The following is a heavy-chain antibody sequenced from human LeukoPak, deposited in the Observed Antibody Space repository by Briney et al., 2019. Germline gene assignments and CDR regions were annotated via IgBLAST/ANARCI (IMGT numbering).Heavy chain of an antibody. Sequence: SETLSLTCTVSGGSISSYYWSWIRQPPGKGLEWIGYIYYSGSTNYNPSLKSRVTISVDTSKNQFSLKLSSVTAADTAEYYCARDGSYGGDYFDYWGQGTLVTVSS. V-gene: IGHV4-59*01. J-gene: IGHJ4*02. CDR1: GGSISSYY. D-gene: IGHD4-23*01. CDR3: ARDGSYGGDYFDY. CDR2: IYYSGST.